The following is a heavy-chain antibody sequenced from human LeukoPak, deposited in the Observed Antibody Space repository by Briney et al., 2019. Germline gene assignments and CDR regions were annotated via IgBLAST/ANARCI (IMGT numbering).Heavy chain of an antibody. Sequence: GGSLRLSCAASGFTFSSYAMSWVRQAPGKGLEWVSAISGSGGSTYYADSVKGRFTISRDNSKNTLYLQMNSLRAEDTAVYYCAKDPPMAPYCSGGSCYSPVRGDYFDYWGQGTLVTVSS. J-gene: IGHJ4*02. V-gene: IGHV3-23*01. CDR1: GFTFSSYA. CDR3: AKDPPMAPYCSGGSCYSPVRGDYFDY. CDR2: ISGSGGST. D-gene: IGHD2-15*01.